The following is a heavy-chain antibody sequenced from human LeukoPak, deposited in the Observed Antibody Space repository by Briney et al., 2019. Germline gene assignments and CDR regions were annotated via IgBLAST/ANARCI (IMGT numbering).Heavy chain of an antibody. D-gene: IGHD6-6*01. Sequence: SETLSLTCAVYGGSFSGYYWSWIRQPPGKGLEWIGEINHSGSTNYNPSLKSRVTISVDTSKNQFSLKLSSVTAADTAVYYCARGLLNPDSSSWEAPGYLDYWGQGTLVTVSS. J-gene: IGHJ4*02. CDR1: GGSFSGYY. V-gene: IGHV4-34*01. CDR3: ARGLLNPDSSSWEAPGYLDY. CDR2: INHSGST.